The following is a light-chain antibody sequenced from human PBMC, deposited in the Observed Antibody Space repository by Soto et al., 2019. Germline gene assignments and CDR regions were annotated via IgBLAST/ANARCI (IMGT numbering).Light chain of an antibody. J-gene: IGLJ1*01. V-gene: IGLV2-14*03. Sequence: QSALTQPASVSGSPGQSVTISCAGSSIDVVCYNYVSWYQHHPGKAPKLMIYDVSNRPSGVSNRFSGSKSGNTASLTISGLQPEDEADYYCSSYTTSNTRQIVFGTGTKVTVL. CDR3: SSYTTSNTRQIV. CDR1: SIDVVCYNY. CDR2: DVS.